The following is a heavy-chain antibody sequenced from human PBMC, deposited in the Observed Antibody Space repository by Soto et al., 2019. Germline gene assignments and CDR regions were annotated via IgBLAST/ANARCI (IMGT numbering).Heavy chain of an antibody. CDR2: ISSSSSYI. CDR1: GFTFSGYS. CDR3: AREAARITIFGVVNDAFDI. J-gene: IGHJ3*02. V-gene: IGHV3-21*01. Sequence: GGSLRLSCAASGFTFSGYSMNWVRQAPGKGLEWVSSISSSSSYIYYADSVKGRFTISRDNAKNSLYLQMNSLRAEDTAVYYCAREAARITIFGVVNDAFDIWGQGTMVTVSS. D-gene: IGHD3-3*01.